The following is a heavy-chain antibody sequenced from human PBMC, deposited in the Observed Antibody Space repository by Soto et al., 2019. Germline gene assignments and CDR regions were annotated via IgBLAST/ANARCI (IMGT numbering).Heavy chain of an antibody. Sequence: QVQLQESGPGLVKPSETLSLTCTVSGGSISSYYWSWIRQPPGKGLEWIGYIYYSGSTNYNPSLKSRVPISVDTSKNQFSLKLSSVTAADTAVYYCARLGAAAGTGHYYGMDVWGQGTTVTVSS. V-gene: IGHV4-59*08. CDR1: GGSISSYY. CDR2: IYYSGST. CDR3: ARLGAAAGTGHYYGMDV. D-gene: IGHD6-13*01. J-gene: IGHJ6*02.